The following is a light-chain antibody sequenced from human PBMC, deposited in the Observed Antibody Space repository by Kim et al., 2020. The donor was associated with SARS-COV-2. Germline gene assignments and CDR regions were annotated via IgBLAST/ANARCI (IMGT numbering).Light chain of an antibody. V-gene: IGLV1-51*01. CDR3: ETWDSSLSVVV. Sequence: GRKVTISGSGSSTNIRNNYVTWYRQLPGTAPKLLIYENSKRPSGIPDRFSGSKSGTSATLGITGLQTGDEADYYCETWDSSLSVVVFGGGTQLTVL. CDR1: STNIRNNY. J-gene: IGLJ2*01. CDR2: ENS.